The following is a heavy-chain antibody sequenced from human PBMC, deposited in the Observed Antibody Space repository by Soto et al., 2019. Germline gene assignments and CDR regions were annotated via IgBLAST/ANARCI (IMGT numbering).Heavy chain of an antibody. J-gene: IGHJ5*02. D-gene: IGHD3-16*01. CDR2: IRYKANGGTT. Sequence: EVQLVESGGDLVQPGRSLRLSCTASGFTFGDYGLSWFRQAPGKGLEWVGFIRYKANGGTTEYAASVKGRFTISRDDSRSIAYLQMNSLKTEDTAVYYCTRGTLGDPIWGSYWFDPWGQGILVTVSS. CDR3: TRGTLGDPIWGSYWFDP. V-gene: IGHV3-49*03. CDR1: GFTFGDYG.